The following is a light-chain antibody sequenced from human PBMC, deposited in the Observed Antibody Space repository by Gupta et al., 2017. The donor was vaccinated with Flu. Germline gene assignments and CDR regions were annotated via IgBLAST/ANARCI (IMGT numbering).Light chain of an antibody. Sequence: MTQFPSTLSASAGDRVTITCRASQNISSLLAWYQQKPGKAPKILIYKTSSLKSGVPSRFSGGGSGTEFTLTITSLQPDDSATYYWQLLHTFGQGTKLEIK. CDR3: QLLHT. CDR1: QNISSL. CDR2: KTS. V-gene: IGKV1-5*03. J-gene: IGKJ2*01.